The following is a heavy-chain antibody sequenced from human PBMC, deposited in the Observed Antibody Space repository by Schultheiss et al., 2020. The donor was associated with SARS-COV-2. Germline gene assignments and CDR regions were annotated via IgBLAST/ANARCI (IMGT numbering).Heavy chain of an antibody. CDR3: ARPYMGRFDY. V-gene: IGHV4-39*07. D-gene: IGHD3-16*01. J-gene: IGHJ4*02. Sequence: SQTLSLTCTVSGGSISSSSYYWGWIRQPPGKGLEWIGRIYSSGSTNYNPSLKSRVTISVDTSKNQFSLKLSSVTAADTAVYYCARPYMGRFDYWGQGTLVTVSS. CDR1: GGSISSSSYY. CDR2: IYSSGST.